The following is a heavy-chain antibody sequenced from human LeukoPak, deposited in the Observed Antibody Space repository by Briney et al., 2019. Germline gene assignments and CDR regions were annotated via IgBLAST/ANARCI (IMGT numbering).Heavy chain of an antibody. CDR3: ARAPVGFCSGGTCKRYFDY. CDR1: GVSISTSTNY. J-gene: IGHJ4*02. D-gene: IGHD2-15*01. Sequence: SETLSLTCSVSGVSISTSTNYWAWIRQPPGKGLEWIGSMFYRGSTSYNPSLKSRVTISVDTSKNQFSLKVSSVTAADTAVYYCARAPVGFCSGGTCKRYFDYWGQGALVTVSS. V-gene: IGHV4-39*07. CDR2: MFYRGST.